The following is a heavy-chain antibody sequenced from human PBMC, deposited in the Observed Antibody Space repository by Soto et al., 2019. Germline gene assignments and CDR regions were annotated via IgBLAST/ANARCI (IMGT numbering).Heavy chain of an antibody. J-gene: IGHJ5*02. Sequence: ASVKVSCKASGYTFTSYAMHWVRQAPGQRLEWMGWINAGNGNTKYSQKFQGRVTITRDTSASTAYMELSSLRSEDTAVYYCARSITMVRGTPDWFDPWGQGTLVTVSS. CDR3: ARSITMVRGTPDWFDP. V-gene: IGHV1-3*01. D-gene: IGHD3-10*01. CDR1: GYTFTSYA. CDR2: INAGNGNT.